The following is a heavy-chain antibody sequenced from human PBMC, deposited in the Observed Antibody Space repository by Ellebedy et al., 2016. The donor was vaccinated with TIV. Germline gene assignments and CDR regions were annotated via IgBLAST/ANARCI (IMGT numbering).Heavy chain of an antibody. Sequence: AASVKVSCKASGYTFTGYYMHWVRQAPGQGLEWMGWINPNSGGTNYAQKFQGRVTMTRDTSISTAYMELSRLRSDDTAVYYCASLYSSSWYSFDYWGQGTLVTVSS. J-gene: IGHJ4*02. D-gene: IGHD6-13*01. CDR2: INPNSGGT. CDR3: ASLYSSSWYSFDY. V-gene: IGHV1-2*02. CDR1: GYTFTGYY.